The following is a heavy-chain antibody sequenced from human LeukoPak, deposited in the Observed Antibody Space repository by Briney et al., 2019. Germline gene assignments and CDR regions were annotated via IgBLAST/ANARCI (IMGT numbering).Heavy chain of an antibody. CDR1: GYTFTGYY. J-gene: IGHJ6*03. CDR2: INPNSGGT. CDR3: ARVIPAAVYYMDV. Sequence: ASVKVSCKASGYTFTGYYMHWVRQAPGQGLEWMGWINPNSGGTNYAQKFQGRATMTRDTSISTAYMELSRLRSDDTAVYYCARVIPAAVYYMDVWGKGTTVTISS. D-gene: IGHD2-2*01. V-gene: IGHV1-2*02.